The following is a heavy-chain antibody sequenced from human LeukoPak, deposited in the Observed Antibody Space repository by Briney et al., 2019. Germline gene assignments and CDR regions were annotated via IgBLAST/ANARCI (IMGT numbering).Heavy chain of an antibody. CDR3: AREILPSYAFDI. J-gene: IGHJ3*02. CDR2: IYSGGST. V-gene: IGHV3-66*01. Sequence: GGSLRLSCAASGFTVSSNFLSWVRQAPGKGLEWVSVIYSGGSTYYTDSVKGRFTISRDISKNMLYLQMNSLRAEDTAVYYCAREILPSYAFDIWGQGTLVTVSS. CDR1: GFTVSSNF. D-gene: IGHD2/OR15-2a*01.